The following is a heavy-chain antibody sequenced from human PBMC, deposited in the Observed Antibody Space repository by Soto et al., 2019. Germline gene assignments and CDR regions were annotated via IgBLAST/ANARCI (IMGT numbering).Heavy chain of an antibody. CDR3: ARALMPPPGPFDY. Sequence: SVKVSCKASGGTFSSYAISWVRQAPGQGLEWMGGIIPIFGTANYAQKFQGRVTITADESTSTAYMELSSLRSGDTAVYYCARALMPPPGPFDYWGQGTLVTVSS. CDR1: GGTFSSYA. CDR2: IIPIFGTA. J-gene: IGHJ4*02. V-gene: IGHV1-69*13. D-gene: IGHD2-2*01.